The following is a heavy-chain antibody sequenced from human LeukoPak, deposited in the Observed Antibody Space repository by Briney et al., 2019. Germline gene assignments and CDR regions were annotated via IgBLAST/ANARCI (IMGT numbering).Heavy chain of an antibody. D-gene: IGHD1-1*01. CDR3: ARDLNPVAGTTGASGY. V-gene: IGHV7-4-1*02. CDR1: GYTFTSYA. J-gene: IGHJ4*02. CDR2: INTNTGNP. Sequence: GASVKVSCKASGYTFTSYAMNWVRQAPGQGLEWMGWINTNTGNPTYAQGFTGRIVFSLDTSVSTAYLQISSLKAEDTAVYYCARDLNPVAGTTGASGYWGQGTLVTVSS.